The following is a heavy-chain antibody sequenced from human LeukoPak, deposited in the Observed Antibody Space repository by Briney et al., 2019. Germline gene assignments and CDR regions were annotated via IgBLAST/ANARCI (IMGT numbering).Heavy chain of an antibody. Sequence: GGSLRLSCAASGFTFSSYVMSWVRQAPGKGLEWVSTISGSGGSTYYADSVKGRFTISRDNSKNTLYLQLNSLRGEDTAVYYCAKSCSSTSCYTEGGYWGQGTLVTVSS. CDR1: GFTFSSYV. V-gene: IGHV3-23*01. D-gene: IGHD2-2*02. J-gene: IGHJ4*02. CDR2: ISGSGGST. CDR3: AKSCSSTSCYTEGGY.